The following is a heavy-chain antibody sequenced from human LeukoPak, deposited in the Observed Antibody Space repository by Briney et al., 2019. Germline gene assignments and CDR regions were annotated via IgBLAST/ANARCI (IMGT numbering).Heavy chain of an antibody. CDR1: GGSIGSYY. CDR3: ASDYGD. Sequence: SETLSLTCTVFGGSIGSYYWSWIRQPAGKGLEWIGRIYSSGSTNYNPSLKSRVTISVDKSRNQFSLKLSSVTAADTAVYYCASDYGDWGQGTLVTVSS. D-gene: IGHD4-17*01. V-gene: IGHV4-4*07. J-gene: IGHJ4*02. CDR2: IYSSGST.